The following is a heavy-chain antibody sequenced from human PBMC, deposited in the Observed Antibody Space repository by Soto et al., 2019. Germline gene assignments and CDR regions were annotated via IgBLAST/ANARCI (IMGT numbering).Heavy chain of an antibody. D-gene: IGHD5-18*01. CDR2: IYHSGST. CDR1: GGSISSYY. V-gene: IGHV4-59*12. Sequence: SETLSLTCTVSGGSISSYYWSWIRQPPGKGLEWIGYIYHSGSTYYNPSLKSRVTISVDRSKNQFSLKLSSVTAADTAVYYCASIHTAMVFYWGQGTLVTVSS. CDR3: ASIHTAMVFY. J-gene: IGHJ4*02.